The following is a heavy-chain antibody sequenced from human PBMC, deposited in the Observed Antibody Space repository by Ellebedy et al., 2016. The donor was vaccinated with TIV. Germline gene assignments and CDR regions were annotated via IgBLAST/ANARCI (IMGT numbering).Heavy chain of an antibody. CDR1: GGSISSYY. J-gene: IGHJ5*02. V-gene: IGHV4-59*01. CDR2: IYYSGST. CDR3: ARDNNGDYLAWFDP. Sequence: SETLSLXCTVSGGSISSYYWSWIRQPPGKGLEWIGYIYYSGSTNYNPSLKSRVTISVDTSKNQFSLKLSSVTAADTAVYYCARDNNGDYLAWFDPWGQGTLVTVSS. D-gene: IGHD4-17*01.